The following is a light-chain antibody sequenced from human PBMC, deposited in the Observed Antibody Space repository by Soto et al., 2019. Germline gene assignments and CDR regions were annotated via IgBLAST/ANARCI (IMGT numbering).Light chain of an antibody. CDR2: NHN. V-gene: IGLV1-44*01. J-gene: IGLJ2*01. CDR3: AGWDDSLNGVI. Sequence: QSVLTQPPSASGTPGQRVAISCSGSSSNIGSINIHWYQHLPGTAPRLLIYNHNQRAAGVPDRFSGSKSGASASLAITGLQAEDEADYNCAGWDDSLNGVIFGGGTKLTVL. CDR1: SSNIGSIN.